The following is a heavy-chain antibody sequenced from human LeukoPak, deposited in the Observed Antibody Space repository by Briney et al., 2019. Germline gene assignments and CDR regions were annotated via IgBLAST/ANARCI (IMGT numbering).Heavy chain of an antibody. CDR3: ASSSFEQWLVPNY. D-gene: IGHD6-19*01. CDR1: GGSFSGYY. Sequence: SETLSLTCAVYGGSFSGYYWSWIRQPPGKGLEWIGEINHSGSTYYNPSLKSRVTISVDTSKNQFSLKLSSVTAADTAVYYCASSSFEQWLVPNYWGQGTLVTVSS. V-gene: IGHV4-34*01. J-gene: IGHJ4*02. CDR2: INHSGST.